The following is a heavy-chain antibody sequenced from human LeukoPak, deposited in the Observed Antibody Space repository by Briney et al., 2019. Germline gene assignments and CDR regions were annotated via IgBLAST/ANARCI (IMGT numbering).Heavy chain of an antibody. D-gene: IGHD3-22*01. Sequence: GESLRLSCAASGFTFSDYEINWVRQAPGKGLEWVSYISSSGGSIYYADSVRGRFTISRDNAKKSLYLQMNSLRAGDTAVYYCARGGFYDSSGYPFDYWGQGTLVTVSS. CDR1: GFTFSDYE. V-gene: IGHV3-48*03. J-gene: IGHJ4*02. CDR3: ARGGFYDSSGYPFDY. CDR2: ISSSGGSI.